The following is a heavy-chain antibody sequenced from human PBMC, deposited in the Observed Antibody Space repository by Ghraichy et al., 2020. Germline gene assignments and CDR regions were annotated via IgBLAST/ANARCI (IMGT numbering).Heavy chain of an antibody. D-gene: IGHD4-23*01. Sequence: SETLSLTCAVSGGSISSSNWWSWVRQPPGKGLEWIGEIYHSGSTNYNPSLKSRVTISVDKSKNQFSLKLSSVTAADTAVYYCAGTVVKWDDHHYYYYGMDVWGQGTTVTVSS. CDR1: GGSISSSNW. V-gene: IGHV4-4*02. CDR3: AGTVVKWDDHHYYYYGMDV. J-gene: IGHJ6*02. CDR2: IYHSGST.